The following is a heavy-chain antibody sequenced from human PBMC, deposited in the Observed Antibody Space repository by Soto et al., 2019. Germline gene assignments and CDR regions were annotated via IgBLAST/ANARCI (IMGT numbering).Heavy chain of an antibody. D-gene: IGHD2-21*02. CDR2: IYYSGST. J-gene: IGHJ1*01. CDR1: GVSVRGYC. V-gene: IGHV4-59*02. CDR3: ASHNCGGDCYSRYFQH. Sequence: SETLSLTCNVAGVSVRGYCWSWIRQPPGKGLEWIGYIYYSGSTNYNPSLKSRVTISVDTSKNQFSLKLTSVTAADTAMYFCASHNCGGDCYSRYFQHWGQGTLVTVSS.